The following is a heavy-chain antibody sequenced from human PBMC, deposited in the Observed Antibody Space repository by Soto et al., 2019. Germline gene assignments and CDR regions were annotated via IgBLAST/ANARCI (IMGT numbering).Heavy chain of an antibody. Sequence: SETLSLTCTVSGGSISSSSYYWGWIRQPPGKGLEWIGSIYYSGSTYYNPSLKSRVTISVDTSKNQFSLKLSSVTAADTAVYYCARRIVRGVISLGNWFDPWGQGTLVTVSS. CDR3: ARRIVRGVISLGNWFDP. V-gene: IGHV4-39*01. CDR2: IYYSGST. D-gene: IGHD3-10*01. J-gene: IGHJ5*02. CDR1: GGSISSSSYY.